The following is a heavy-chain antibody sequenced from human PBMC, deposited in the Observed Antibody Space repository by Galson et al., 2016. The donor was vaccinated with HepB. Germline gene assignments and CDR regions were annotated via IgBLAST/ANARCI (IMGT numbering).Heavy chain of an antibody. J-gene: IGHJ4*02. V-gene: IGHV3-23*01. D-gene: IGHD1-14*01. CDR1: GFTFPNFA. CDR3: ARDLLGSVITRSSIDY. Sequence: SLRLSCAASGFTFPNFAMNWVRQAPGKGLEWVSTISSSGSNAYYADSVKGRFTFSRDNANDTLYLHMDSLRPDDTAVCYCARDLLGSVITRSSIDYWGQGTLVTVSS. CDR2: ISSSGSNA.